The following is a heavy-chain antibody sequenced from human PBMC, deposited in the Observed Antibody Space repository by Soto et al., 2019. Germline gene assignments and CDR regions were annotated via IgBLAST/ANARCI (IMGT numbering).Heavy chain of an antibody. CDR3: ATLVEYYGSGSYYYYFDY. J-gene: IGHJ4*02. V-gene: IGHV1-24*01. Sequence: GASVKVSCKVSGYTLTELSMHWLRQAPGKGLEWMGGFDPEDGETIYAQKFQGRVTMTEDTSTDTAYMELSSLRSEDTAVYYCATLVEYYGSGSYYYYFDYWGQGTLVTVSS. D-gene: IGHD3-10*01. CDR2: FDPEDGET. CDR1: GYTLTELS.